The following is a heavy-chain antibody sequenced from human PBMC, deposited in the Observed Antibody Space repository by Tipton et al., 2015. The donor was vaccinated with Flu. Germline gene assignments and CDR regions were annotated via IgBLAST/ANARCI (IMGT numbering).Heavy chain of an antibody. D-gene: IGHD1-20*01. CDR3: ARDGSFREDSRYNWNDPENWFDP. CDR2: IIPILGIA. CDR1: GGTFSSYA. Sequence: QLVQSGAEVKKPGSSVKVSCKASGGTFSSYAISWVRQAPGQGLEWMGGIIPILGIANYAQKFQGRVTITADESTSTAYMELSSLRSEDTAVYYCARDGSFREDSRYNWNDPENWFDPWGQGTLVTVSS. V-gene: IGHV1-69*01. J-gene: IGHJ5*02.